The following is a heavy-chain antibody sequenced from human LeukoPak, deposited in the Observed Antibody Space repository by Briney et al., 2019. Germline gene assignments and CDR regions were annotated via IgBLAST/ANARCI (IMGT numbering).Heavy chain of an antibody. CDR2: SAATPDGPIT. CDR1: GFTFNVAW. D-gene: IGHD6-6*01. CDR3: VWSSTWNKRFYLDQ. V-gene: IGHV3-15*04. Sequence: TGGSLRLSCAASGFTFNVAWMSWVRQTPGKGLQWVARSAATPDGPITEYATPVRGRFTISRDDSRNMVYLQMRSPRTDDTAIYYCVWSSTWNKRFYLDQWGQGTLVTVSS. J-gene: IGHJ4*02.